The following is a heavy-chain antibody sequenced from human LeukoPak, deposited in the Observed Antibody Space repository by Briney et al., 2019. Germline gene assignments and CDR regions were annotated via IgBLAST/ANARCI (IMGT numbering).Heavy chain of an antibody. CDR1: GYPFSNYD. Sequence: GASVKVSCKTSGYPFSNYDINWVRQATGQGLEWMGWINPHSGKTGYAQKFQGRVTMTTDTSASTACMELSSLRSEDTAVYYCARLSSHYGDYKVDPWGQGTLVTVSS. CDR2: INPHSGKT. D-gene: IGHD4-17*01. J-gene: IGHJ5*02. V-gene: IGHV1-8*01. CDR3: ARLSSHYGDYKVDP.